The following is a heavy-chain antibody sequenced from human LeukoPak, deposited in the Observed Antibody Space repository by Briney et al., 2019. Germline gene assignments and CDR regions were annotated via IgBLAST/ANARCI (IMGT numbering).Heavy chain of an antibody. CDR2: ISWNSGSI. CDR1: GFTFDDYA. CDR3: AKTVDYYDSSGYYSFDY. V-gene: IGHV3-9*01. Sequence: GRSLRLSCAASGFTFDDYAMHWVRQAPGKGLEWVSGISWNSGSIGYADSVKGRFTISRDNAKNSLYLQMNSLRAGDTALYYCAKTVDYYDSSGYYSFDYWGQGTLVTVSS. J-gene: IGHJ4*02. D-gene: IGHD3-22*01.